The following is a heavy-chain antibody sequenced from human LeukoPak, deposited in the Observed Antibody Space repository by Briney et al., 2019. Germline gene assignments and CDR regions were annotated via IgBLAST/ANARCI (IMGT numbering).Heavy chain of an antibody. J-gene: IGHJ6*03. V-gene: IGHV1-69*06. CDR2: IIPIFGTA. Sequence: ASVKLSCTASGGTFSSYAISWVRQAPGQGLEWMGGIIPIFGTANYAQKFQGRVTITADKSTSTAYMELSSLRSEDTAVYYCARVCFSYGYYYYYYMDVWGKGTTVTVSS. CDR1: GGTFSSYA. CDR3: ARVCFSYGYYYYYYMDV. D-gene: IGHD5-18*01.